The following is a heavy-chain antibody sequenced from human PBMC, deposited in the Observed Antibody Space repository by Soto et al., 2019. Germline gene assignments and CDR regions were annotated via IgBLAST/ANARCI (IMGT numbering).Heavy chain of an antibody. CDR3: ARVPRGGRCCGMDV. CDR1: GYTFTNFA. Sequence: ASLKVSCKASGYTFTNFAMHWVRQAPGQRLEWMGWINAGNGNTKYSQKFQGRVTITRDTSASTAYMELSSLRSEDTAVYFCARVPRGGRCCGMDVWGQGTTVTVSS. D-gene: IGHD2-15*01. CDR2: INAGNGNT. V-gene: IGHV1-3*01. J-gene: IGHJ6*02.